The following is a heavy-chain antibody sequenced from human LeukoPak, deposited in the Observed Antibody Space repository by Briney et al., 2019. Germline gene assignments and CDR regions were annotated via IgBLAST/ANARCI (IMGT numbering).Heavy chain of an antibody. CDR1: GFIFNGYT. CDR2: ISGSGGST. J-gene: IGHJ4*02. D-gene: IGHD4/OR15-4a*01. Sequence: GGSLRLSCEASGFIFNGYTMNWVRQAPGKGLEWDSAISGSGGSTYYADSVKGRFTISRDNSKNTLYLQMNSLRAEDTAVYYCARRAGAYSHPYDYWGQGTLVTVSS. CDR3: ARRAGAYSHPYDY. V-gene: IGHV3-23*01.